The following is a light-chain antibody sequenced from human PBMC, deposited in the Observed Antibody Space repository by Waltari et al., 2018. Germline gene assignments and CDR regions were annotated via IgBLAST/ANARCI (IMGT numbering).Light chain of an antibody. CDR1: QNIDYS. CDR3: QQYKNYPVT. J-gene: IGKJ2*01. V-gene: IGKV1-5*03. CDR2: RAG. Sequence: DIQMTQSPSTLSASVGDKVTITCRASQNIDYSLAWFQQSPGKPPRFLIYRAGSLESGVPLPFSGSGSGTEFTLTITNLQPDDFATYYCQQYKNYPVTFGQGTKLEIK.